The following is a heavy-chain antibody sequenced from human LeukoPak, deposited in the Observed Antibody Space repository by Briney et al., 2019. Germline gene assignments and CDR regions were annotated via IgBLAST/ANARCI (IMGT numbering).Heavy chain of an antibody. V-gene: IGHV3-11*01. CDR3: AKAPVTSCRGAFCYPFDY. Sequence: GGSLRLSCAASGLRFSDYYVSWIRQAPGKGLQWVSYISSGGDIMHYADSVKGRFTSSRDNAKNSGYLEMNSLRAEDAAVYYCAKAPVTSCRGAFCYPFDYWGQGTLVTVSS. D-gene: IGHD2-15*01. CDR1: GLRFSDYY. J-gene: IGHJ4*02. CDR2: ISSGGDIM.